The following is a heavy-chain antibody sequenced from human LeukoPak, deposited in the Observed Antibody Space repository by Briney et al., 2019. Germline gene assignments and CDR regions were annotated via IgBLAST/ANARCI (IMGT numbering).Heavy chain of an antibody. J-gene: IGHJ4*02. Sequence: PSETLSLTCTVSGGSVGSDNSYWNWIRQPAGKALERIGRIYADGSSNYNPSLKSRVTILVDTSKNQFSLRLSSMTAADTAVYFCARGYYYRTWGLGTLVTVSS. CDR2: IYADGSS. CDR3: ARGYYYRT. D-gene: IGHD3-10*01. CDR1: GGSVGSDNSY. V-gene: IGHV4-61*02.